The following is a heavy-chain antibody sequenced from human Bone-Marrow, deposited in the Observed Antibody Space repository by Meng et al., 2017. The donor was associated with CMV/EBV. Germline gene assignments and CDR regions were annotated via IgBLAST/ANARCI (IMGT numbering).Heavy chain of an antibody. CDR3: SKDTDSSGWYVLFDL. D-gene: IGHD6-19*01. CDR1: GFTFEDHA. CDR2: ISYNSDNI. V-gene: IGHV3-9*01. Sequence: SLKISCAASGFTFEDHAMHWVRQAPGKGLEWVSGISYNSDNIHYADSVKGRFTISRDNAKNILYLQMDSLKAEDTALYYCSKDTDSSGWYVLFDLWGQGTVVTFSS. J-gene: IGHJ4*02.